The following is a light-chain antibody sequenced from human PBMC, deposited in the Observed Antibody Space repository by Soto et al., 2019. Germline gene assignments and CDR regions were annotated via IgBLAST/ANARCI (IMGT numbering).Light chain of an antibody. J-gene: IGKJ4*01. V-gene: IGKV3-15*01. Sequence: EIVMTQSPAPLSVSPGERATLSCRASQSISGNLAWYQQKPGQAPRLLIYGASTRATGIPARFSGSGSGTEFTLTISSLQSEDFAVYSCQQYNNWPSFGGGTKVEIK. CDR1: QSISGN. CDR3: QQYNNWPS. CDR2: GAS.